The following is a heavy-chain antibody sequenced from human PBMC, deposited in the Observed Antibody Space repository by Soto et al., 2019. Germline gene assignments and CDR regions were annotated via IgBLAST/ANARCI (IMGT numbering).Heavy chain of an antibody. J-gene: IGHJ6*03. Sequence: GGSLRLSCAASGFTVSSNYMSWVRQAPGKGLEWVSVIYSGGSTYYADSVKGRFTISRHNSKNTLYLQMNSLRAEDTAVYYCARRSIAAAGDYYYYYYMDVWGKGTTVTVSS. D-gene: IGHD6-13*01. V-gene: IGHV3-53*04. CDR3: ARRSIAAAGDYYYYYYMDV. CDR2: IYSGGST. CDR1: GFTVSSNY.